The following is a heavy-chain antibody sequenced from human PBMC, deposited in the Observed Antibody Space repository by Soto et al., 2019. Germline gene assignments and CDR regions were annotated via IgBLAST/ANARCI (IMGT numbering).Heavy chain of an antibody. CDR2: MSYDGSDK. V-gene: IGHV3-30-3*01. CDR1: GFMFTGYA. D-gene: IGHD6-6*01. Sequence: QVQLVESGGGVVQPGRSLRLSCEASGFMFTGYAMHWVRQAPGKGLEWVAVMSYDGSDKFSRASVKGRFTISRDISKNTLFLAMTSLRPEDTALYFCARGRGLAARPQHLDYWGQGTLVTVSS. CDR3: ARGRGLAARPQHLDY. J-gene: IGHJ4*02.